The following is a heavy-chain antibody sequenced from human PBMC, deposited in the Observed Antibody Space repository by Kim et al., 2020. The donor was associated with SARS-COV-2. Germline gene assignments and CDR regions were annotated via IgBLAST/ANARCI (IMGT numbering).Heavy chain of an antibody. CDR2: IYWDDDK. D-gene: IGHD1-26*01. CDR1: GFSLSTSGVG. CDR3: AHSVPWALWERPSAFDI. Sequence: SGPTLVKPTQTLTLTCTFSGFSLSTSGVGVGWIRQPPGKALEWLALIYWDDDKRYSPSLKSRLTITKDTSKNQVVLTMTNMDPVDTATYYCAHSVPWALWERPSAFDIWGQGTMVTVSS. J-gene: IGHJ3*02. V-gene: IGHV2-5*02.